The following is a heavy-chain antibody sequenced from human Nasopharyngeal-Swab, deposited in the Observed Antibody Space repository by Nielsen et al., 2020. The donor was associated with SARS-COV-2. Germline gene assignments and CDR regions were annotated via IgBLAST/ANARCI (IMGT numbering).Heavy chain of an antibody. D-gene: IGHD1-7*01. V-gene: IGHV4-34*01. Sequence: PGKGLEWMGEINHDGSTNYNPSLKSRGTISVDTTKNQFSLKLISGTAADTAVYYCARCMTGTTGGWFDPWGQGTLVTVSS. J-gene: IGHJ5*02. CDR2: INHDGST. CDR3: ARCMTGTTGGWFDP.